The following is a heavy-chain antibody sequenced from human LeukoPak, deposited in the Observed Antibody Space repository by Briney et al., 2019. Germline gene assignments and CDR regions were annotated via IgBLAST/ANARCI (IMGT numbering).Heavy chain of an antibody. J-gene: IGHJ3*02. V-gene: IGHV3-11*01. CDR2: ISSSGSTI. D-gene: IGHD3-22*01. CDR3: ARSAYYDSSDTLTGTFDI. Sequence: GGSLRLPCAASGFTFSDYYMSWIRQAPGKGLEWVSYISSSGSTIYYADSVKGRFTISRDNAKNSLYLQMNSLRAEDTAVYYCARSAYYDSSDTLTGTFDIWGQGTMVTVSS. CDR1: GFTFSDYY.